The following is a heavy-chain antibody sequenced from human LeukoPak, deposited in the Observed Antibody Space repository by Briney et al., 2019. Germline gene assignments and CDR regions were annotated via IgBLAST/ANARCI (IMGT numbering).Heavy chain of an antibody. D-gene: IGHD3-3*01. J-gene: IGHJ3*02. V-gene: IGHV4-38-2*02. Sequence: SETLSLTCTVSGYSISSGYYWGWIRQPPGKGLEWIGSIYHSGSTYYNPSLKSRVTISVDTSKNQFSLKLSSVTAADTAVYYCARTGRQYDFWSASLNFDIWGQGTMVTVSS. CDR3: ARTGRQYDFWSASLNFDI. CDR1: GYSISSGYY. CDR2: IYHSGST.